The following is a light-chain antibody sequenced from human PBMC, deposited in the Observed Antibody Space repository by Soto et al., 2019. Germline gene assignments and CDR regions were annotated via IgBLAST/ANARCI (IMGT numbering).Light chain of an antibody. CDR1: QGISSW. CDR3: QPVSSFPPT. Sequence: DIQMPQSPSSVSSSVGDRVTITSRASQGISSWLAWYQQKPGKAPKLLIYAASSLQCGVPARYSGTGSGTDLTLTICSLQPEDGAAYYCQPVSSFPPTFGAGTKVVIK. V-gene: IGKV1-12*01. CDR2: AAS. J-gene: IGKJ4*01.